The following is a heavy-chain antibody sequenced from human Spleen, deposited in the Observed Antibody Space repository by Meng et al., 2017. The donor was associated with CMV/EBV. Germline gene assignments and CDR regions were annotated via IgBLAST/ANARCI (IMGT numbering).Heavy chain of an antibody. CDR1: GYTFTDYY. V-gene: IGHV1-69*05. D-gene: IGHD1-14*01. CDR2: IIPIFGTA. J-gene: IGHJ6*02. CDR3: ARSRRRGGMDV. Sequence: SVKVSCTASGYTFTDYYLHWVRQAPGQGLEWMGGIIPIFGTANYAQKFQGRVTITTDESTSTAYMELSSLRSEDTAVYYCARSRRRGGMDVLGQGTTVTVSS.